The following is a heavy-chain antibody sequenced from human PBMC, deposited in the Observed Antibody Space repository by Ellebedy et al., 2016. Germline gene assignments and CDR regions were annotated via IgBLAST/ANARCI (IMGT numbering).Heavy chain of an antibody. D-gene: IGHD6-19*01. CDR2: ISGSGGTT. CDR3: ARDYSTGWFDY. CDR1: GFTVSTNY. J-gene: IGHJ4*02. Sequence: GGSLRLSCAASGFTVSTNYMNWVRQAPGKGLEWVSAISGSGGTTYYADSVKGRFTMSRDNAKYSLYLQMNSLRVEDTAIYYCARDYSTGWFDYWGQGILVTVSS. V-gene: IGHV3-11*01.